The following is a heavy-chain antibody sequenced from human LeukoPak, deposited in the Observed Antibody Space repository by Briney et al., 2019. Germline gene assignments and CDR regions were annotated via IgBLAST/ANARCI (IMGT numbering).Heavy chain of an antibody. V-gene: IGHV3-64*01. CDR3: ARGVSGSYSVDY. CDR1: GFTFSSYG. CDR2: ISSNGGST. Sequence: GGSLRLSCAASGFTFSSYGMHWVRQAPGKGLEYVSAISSNGGSTYYANSVKGRFTISRDNSKNTLYLQMGSLRAEDMAVYYCARGVSGSYSVDYWGQGTLVTVSS. D-gene: IGHD1-26*01. J-gene: IGHJ4*02.